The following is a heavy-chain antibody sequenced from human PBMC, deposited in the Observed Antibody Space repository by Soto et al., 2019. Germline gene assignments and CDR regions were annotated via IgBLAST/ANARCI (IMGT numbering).Heavy chain of an antibody. Sequence: PSETLSLTCAVYGGSFSGYYWSWIRQPPGKGLEWIGEINHSGSTNYDPSLKSRVTISVDTSKNQFSLKLSSVTAADTAVYYCARGNQPSRVVYYYYYMDVWGKGTTVTVSS. J-gene: IGHJ6*03. CDR1: GGSFSGYY. D-gene: IGHD6-13*01. CDR2: INHSGST. CDR3: ARGNQPSRVVYYYYYMDV. V-gene: IGHV4-34*01.